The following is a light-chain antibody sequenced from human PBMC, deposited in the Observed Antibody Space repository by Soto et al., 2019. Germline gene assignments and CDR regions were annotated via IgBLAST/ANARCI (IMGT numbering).Light chain of an antibody. CDR3: QQYETNFPT. J-gene: IGKJ1*01. Sequence: DIQMTQSPSSLSASVGDRVTITCQASQDISNYLNWYLQKPGKAPKLLIYDASNLETGVPSRFSGSGSGTEFTLTISRLQPDDSASYYCQQYETNFPTFGQGTKVDIK. CDR1: QDISNY. CDR2: DAS. V-gene: IGKV1-33*01.